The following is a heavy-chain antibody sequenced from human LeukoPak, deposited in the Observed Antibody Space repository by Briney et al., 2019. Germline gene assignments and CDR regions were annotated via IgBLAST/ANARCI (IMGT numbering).Heavy chain of an antibody. CDR3: ARGGNYYGSGSHYRFDP. Sequence: SETLSLTCTVSGYSISSGTYYWNWIRQPAGKGLEWIGRIYASGGTNYNPSLKSRVTISVDTSKNQFSLKLSFVSAADTAVYYCARGGNYYGSGSHYRFDPWGQGTLVTVSS. V-gene: IGHV4-61*02. J-gene: IGHJ5*02. CDR1: GYSISSGTYY. D-gene: IGHD3-10*01. CDR2: IYASGGT.